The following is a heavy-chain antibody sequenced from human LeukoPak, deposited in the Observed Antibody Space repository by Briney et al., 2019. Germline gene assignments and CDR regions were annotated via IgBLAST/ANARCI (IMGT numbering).Heavy chain of an antibody. V-gene: IGHV3-74*03. CDR3: ARDLPYASGSSDAFDI. J-gene: IGHJ3*02. CDR1: GFTFSSYW. Sequence: GGSQRLSCAASGFTFSSYWMHWVRQAPGKGPVWVSRIKSDGRSTAYADSVKGRFTISRDNAKNTVSLEMNRLRPEDTAVYYCARDLPYASGSSDAFDIWGQGTMVTVSS. D-gene: IGHD3-10*01. CDR2: IKSDGRST.